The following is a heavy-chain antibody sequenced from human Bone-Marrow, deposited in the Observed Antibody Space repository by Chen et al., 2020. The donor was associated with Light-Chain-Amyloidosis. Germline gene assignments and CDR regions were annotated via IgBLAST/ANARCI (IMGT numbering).Heavy chain of an antibody. V-gene: IGHV1-46*04. CDR1: GYLFTTSY. Sequence: QVQLVQSGAEVKKPGASVSISCTASGYLFTTSYIHWVRHAPGQGLQWMGIITPSGGSTAYAPELQGRVTMTGDTSTSTVYMEVRGLRSDDTALYYCARGGYNYGSGLDVWGQGTTVTV. D-gene: IGHD1-1*01. J-gene: IGHJ6*02. CDR3: ARGGYNYGSGLDV. CDR2: ITPSGGST.